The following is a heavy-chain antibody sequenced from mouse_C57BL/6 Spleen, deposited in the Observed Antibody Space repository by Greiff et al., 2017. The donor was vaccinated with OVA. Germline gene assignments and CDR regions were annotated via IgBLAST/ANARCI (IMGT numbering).Heavy chain of an antibody. D-gene: IGHD1-1*01. CDR3: VVKYYGSSYAMDY. CDR2: IRSKSSNYEP. CDR1: GFTFNTYA. V-gene: IGHV10-3*01. J-gene: IGHJ4*01. Sequence: EVQGVESGGGLVQPKGSLKLSCAASGFTFNTYAMHWVRQAPGKGLEWVARIRSKSSNYEPYYADSMKDRMTSARDDSQSMLYQQMNNLKTEDTAMDYCVVKYYGSSYAMDYWSQGTSVTVSA.